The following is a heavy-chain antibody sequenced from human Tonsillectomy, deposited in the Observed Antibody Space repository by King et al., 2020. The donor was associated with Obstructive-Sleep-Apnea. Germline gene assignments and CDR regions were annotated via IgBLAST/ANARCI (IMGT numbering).Heavy chain of an antibody. D-gene: IGHD2-2*01. V-gene: IGHV3-15*01. CDR1: GLRFSNDW. J-gene: IGHJ5*02. CDR2: IKSKTDGGTK. CDR3: TTDTIS. Sequence: VQLVESGGGLVKPGGSLRLSCAASGLRFSNDWMSWVRQAPGEGLEWVGRIKSKTDGGTKEYNASVKGRFIISRDDSKNTWFLQMNSLKTEDTAGEYCTTDTISWGQGTLVTVSS.